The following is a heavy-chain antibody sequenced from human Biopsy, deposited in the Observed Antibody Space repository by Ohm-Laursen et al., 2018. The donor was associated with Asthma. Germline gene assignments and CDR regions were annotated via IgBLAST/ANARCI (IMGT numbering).Heavy chain of an antibody. CDR2: IIPIFGPT. Sequence: ASVKVSCKASGGTFSSNSINWVRQAPGQGREWMGRIIPIFGPTNYAQKFQGRVTISADDSTSTAYMELSSLSSEDTALYYCARGPEYVRSSGALDYWGQGTLVTVSS. D-gene: IGHD2-2*01. V-gene: IGHV1-69*13. J-gene: IGHJ4*02. CDR1: GGTFSSNS. CDR3: ARGPEYVRSSGALDY.